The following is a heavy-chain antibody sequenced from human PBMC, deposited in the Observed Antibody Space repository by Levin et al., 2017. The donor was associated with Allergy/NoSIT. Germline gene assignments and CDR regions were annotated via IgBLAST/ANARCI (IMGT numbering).Heavy chain of an antibody. CDR3: ARDMYPEDYNFDY. Sequence: SVKVSCKASGGTFSSYTISWVRQAPGQGLEWMGRIIPILGIANYAQKFQGRVTITADKSTSTAYMELSSLRSEDTAVYYCARDMYPEDYNFDYWGQGTLVTVSS. D-gene: IGHD4-11*01. J-gene: IGHJ4*02. V-gene: IGHV1-69*04. CDR1: GGTFSSYT. CDR2: IIPILGIA.